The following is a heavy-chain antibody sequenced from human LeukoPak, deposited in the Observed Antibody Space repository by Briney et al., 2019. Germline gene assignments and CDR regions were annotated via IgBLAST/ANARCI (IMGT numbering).Heavy chain of an antibody. CDR3: ARDRRIAVAGTGMDY. CDR2: INPNSGGT. Sequence: GASVKVSCKASGYTFTGYYMHWVRQAPGQGLEWMGWINPNSGGTNYAQKFQGRVTMTRDTSISTAYMELSRLRSDHTAVYYCARDRRIAVAGTGMDYWGQGTLVTVSS. D-gene: IGHD6-19*01. V-gene: IGHV1-2*02. J-gene: IGHJ4*02. CDR1: GYTFTGYY.